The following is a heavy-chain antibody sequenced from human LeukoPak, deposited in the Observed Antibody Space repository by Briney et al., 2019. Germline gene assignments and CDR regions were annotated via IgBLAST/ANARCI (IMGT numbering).Heavy chain of an antibody. CDR2: ISYDGSNK. D-gene: IGHD5-18*01. J-gene: IGHJ4*02. CDR1: GFTLSSYG. V-gene: IGHV3-30*18. Sequence: QSGRSLRLSCAASGFTLSSYGMHWVRQAPGKGLEWVALISYDGSNKYYADSVKGRFTISRDNSNNTLYLQMNSLRAEDTAVYYCAKEVDTAIFLIDYWGQGTLVTVSS. CDR3: AKEVDTAIFLIDY.